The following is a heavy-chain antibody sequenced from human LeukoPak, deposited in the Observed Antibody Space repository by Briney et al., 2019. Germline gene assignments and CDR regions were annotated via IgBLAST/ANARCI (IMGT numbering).Heavy chain of an antibody. CDR1: GGTFSSYA. Sequence: GASVKVSCKASGGTFSSYAISWVRQAPGQGLEWMGGIIPIFGTANYARKSQGRVTITADKSTSTAYMELSSLRSEDTAVYYCARAVTMVRGVIMDYYYGMDVWGKGTTVTVSS. CDR3: ARAVTMVRGVIMDYYYGMDV. V-gene: IGHV1-69*06. D-gene: IGHD3-10*01. J-gene: IGHJ6*04. CDR2: IIPIFGTA.